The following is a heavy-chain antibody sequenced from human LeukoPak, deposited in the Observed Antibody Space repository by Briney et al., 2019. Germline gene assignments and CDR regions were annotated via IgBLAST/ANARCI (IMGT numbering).Heavy chain of an antibody. J-gene: IGHJ4*02. CDR2: IYYSGST. D-gene: IGHD1-26*01. Sequence: SETLSLTCTVSGGSISSSSYYWGWLRQSPGKGLEWIGSIYYSGSTYYNVSLKSRVTISIDTSKNQFSLKLSSVTAADTAVYYCARAPDRIVGATLIFDYWGQGTLVTISS. CDR1: GGSISSSSYY. CDR3: ARAPDRIVGATLIFDY. V-gene: IGHV4-39*07.